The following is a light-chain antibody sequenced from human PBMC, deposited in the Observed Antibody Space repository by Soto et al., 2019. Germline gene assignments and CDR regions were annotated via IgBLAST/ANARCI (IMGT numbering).Light chain of an antibody. Sequence: QSALTQPASVSGSPGQSITISCTGTSSDIGAYNYVSWYQQHPGKAPKLMIYAVTNRPSVVSNRFSGSKSGNTASLTISGLQAEDAADYYCSSSTSSNTLVFGGGTKLTVL. CDR1: SSDIGAYNY. CDR3: SSSTSSNTLV. J-gene: IGLJ2*01. CDR2: AVT. V-gene: IGLV2-14*03.